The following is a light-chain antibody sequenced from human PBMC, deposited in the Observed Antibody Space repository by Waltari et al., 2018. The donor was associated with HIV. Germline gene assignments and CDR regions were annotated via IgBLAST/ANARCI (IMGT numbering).Light chain of an antibody. CDR3: GSYPAGRTDVI. V-gene: IGLV2-8*01. Sequence: QSALTQPPSASGSPGQSVTISCTGTSSDIGGDSYVSWYQQLPGKAPKLIIYEVTKRPAGVPGRFSGSKSGNTASLTVSGLQAEDEASYHCGSYPAGRTDVIFGGGTKVTVL. CDR2: EVT. J-gene: IGLJ2*01. CDR1: SSDIGGDSY.